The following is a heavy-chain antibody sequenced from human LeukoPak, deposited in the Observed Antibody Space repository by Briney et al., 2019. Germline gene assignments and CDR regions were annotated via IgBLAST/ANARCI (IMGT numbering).Heavy chain of an antibody. CDR2: ISGSGGST. D-gene: IGHD3-16*01. Sequence: GGSQRLSCAASGFTFSSYAMSWVRQAPGKGLEWVSAISGSGGSTYYADSVKGRFTISRDNSRDTLYLQMNSLRAEDTAVYYCAKGYYDYVWGSYYFDYWGQGTLVTVSS. CDR1: GFTFSSYA. V-gene: IGHV3-23*01. CDR3: AKGYYDYVWGSYYFDY. J-gene: IGHJ4*02.